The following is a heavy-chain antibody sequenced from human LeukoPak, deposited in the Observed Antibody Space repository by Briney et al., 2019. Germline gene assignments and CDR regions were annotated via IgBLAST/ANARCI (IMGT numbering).Heavy chain of an antibody. CDR3: ASAYGSGSSRFDY. J-gene: IGHJ4*02. V-gene: IGHV4-59*01. Sequence: SETLSLTCTVSGGSITSYYWSWIRQPPGKGLESIGYIYHSGSTTYSPSLKSRVTISVDTSKNQFSLKLSSVTAADTAVYYCASAYGSGSSRFDYWGQGTLVTVSS. CDR1: GGSITSYY. D-gene: IGHD3-10*01. CDR2: IYHSGST.